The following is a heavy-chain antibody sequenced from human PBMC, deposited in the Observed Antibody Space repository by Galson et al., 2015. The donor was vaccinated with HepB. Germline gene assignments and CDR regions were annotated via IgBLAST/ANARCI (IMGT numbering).Heavy chain of an antibody. CDR3: AHSAYYYDTNRFDY. Sequence: PALVKPTQTLTLTCTFSGFSLSTSGVGVGWLRQPPGKALEWLALIYWNDDKRYSPSLKSRLTITKDTSKNQVVLTMTNMDPVDTATYYCAHSAYYYDTNRFDYWGQGTLVTVSS. V-gene: IGHV2-5*01. D-gene: IGHD3-22*01. J-gene: IGHJ4*02. CDR2: IYWNDDK. CDR1: GFSLSTSGVG.